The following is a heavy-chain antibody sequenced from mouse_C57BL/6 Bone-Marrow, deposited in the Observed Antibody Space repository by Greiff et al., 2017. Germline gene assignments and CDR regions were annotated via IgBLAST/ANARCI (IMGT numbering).Heavy chain of an antibody. D-gene: IGHD1-1*01. V-gene: IGHV1-59*01. CDR3: AIYYYDAY. CDR1: GYTFTSYW. CDR2: IDPSDSYT. J-gene: IGHJ3*01. Sequence: VQLQQPGAELVRPGTSVKLSCKASGYTFTSYWMHWVKQRPGQGLEWIGVIDPSDSYTNYTQKFKGKATLTVDTSSSTAYMQLSSLTSEDSAVYYCAIYYYDAYWGQGTLVTVSA.